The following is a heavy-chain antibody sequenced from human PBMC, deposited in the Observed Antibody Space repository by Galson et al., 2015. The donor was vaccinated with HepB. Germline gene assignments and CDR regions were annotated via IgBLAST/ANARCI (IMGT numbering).Heavy chain of an antibody. D-gene: IGHD1-26*01. V-gene: IGHV1-46*01. CDR1: GYTFTSYY. CDR3: ARDGPYSGSYLAY. CDR2: INPSGGST. J-gene: IGHJ4*02. Sequence: SVKASCKASGYTFTSYYMHWVRQAPGQGLEWMGVINPSGGSTTYAQKFQGRVTMTRDTSRSSVYMELTSLRSDDTAVYYCARDGPYSGSYLAYWGQGTLVTVSS.